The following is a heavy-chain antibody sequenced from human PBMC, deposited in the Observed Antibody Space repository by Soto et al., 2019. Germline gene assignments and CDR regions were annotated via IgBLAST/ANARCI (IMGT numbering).Heavy chain of an antibody. CDR1: GGTFSSYA. V-gene: IGHV1-69*13. J-gene: IGHJ4*02. Sequence: ASVKVSCKASGGTFSSYAISWVRQAPGQGLEWMGGIIPIFGTANYAQKFQGRVTITADESTSTAYMELSSLRSEDTAVYYCARGPPSSGWYDYWGQGTLVTVSS. CDR3: ARGPPSSGWYDY. D-gene: IGHD6-19*01. CDR2: IIPIFGTA.